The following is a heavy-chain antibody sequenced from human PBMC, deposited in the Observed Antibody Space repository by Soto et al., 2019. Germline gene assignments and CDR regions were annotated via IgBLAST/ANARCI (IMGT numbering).Heavy chain of an antibody. CDR3: AREAPPPRPYQPLYYYGMDV. V-gene: IGHV3-30-3*01. D-gene: IGHD2-2*01. CDR2: ISYDGSNK. Sequence: QVQLVESGGGVVQPGRSLRLSCAASGFTFSSYAMHWVRQAPGKGLEWVAVISYDGSNKYYADSVKGRFTISRDNSKNTLYLQMNSLRAEDTAVYYCAREAPPPRPYQPLYYYGMDVWGQGTTVTVSS. J-gene: IGHJ6*02. CDR1: GFTFSSYA.